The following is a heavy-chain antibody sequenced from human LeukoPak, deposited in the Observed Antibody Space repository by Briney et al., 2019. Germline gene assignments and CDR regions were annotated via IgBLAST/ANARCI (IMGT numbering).Heavy chain of an antibody. D-gene: IGHD6-19*01. CDR1: GFTFDDYA. CDR3: AKDRRAVAGQGDFDY. CDR2: ISWDGGST. V-gene: IGHV3-43D*03. Sequence: SGGSLRLSCAASGFTFDDYAMHWVRQAPGKGLEWVSLISWDGGSTYYADTVKGRFTISRDNSKNSLYLQMNSLRAEDTALYYCAKDRRAVAGQGDFDYWGQGTLVTVSS. J-gene: IGHJ4*02.